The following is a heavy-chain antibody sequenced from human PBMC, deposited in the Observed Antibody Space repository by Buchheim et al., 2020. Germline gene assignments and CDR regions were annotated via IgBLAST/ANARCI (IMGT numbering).Heavy chain of an antibody. Sequence: QVQLVESGGGVVQPGRSLRLSCAASGFTFSSYGMHWVRQAPGKGLEWVAVIWYDGSNKYYADSVKGRFTISRDNSKNTLYLQMNSLRAEDTAVYYCAREGYSSGWYSCLDYWGQGTL. CDR2: IWYDGSNK. D-gene: IGHD6-19*01. J-gene: IGHJ4*02. CDR3: AREGYSSGWYSCLDY. CDR1: GFTFSSYG. V-gene: IGHV3-33*01.